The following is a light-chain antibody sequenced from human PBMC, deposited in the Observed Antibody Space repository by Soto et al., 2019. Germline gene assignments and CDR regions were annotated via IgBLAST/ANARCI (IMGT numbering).Light chain of an antibody. CDR1: QNVRDSF. CDR3: QQRVNWPPT. J-gene: IGKJ4*01. Sequence: EIVLTQSPDTLSLSPGERAALSCRASQNVRDSFLAWYQQKPGQSPRLLIYAATSRATGVPERFSAGGSGTDFTLIISSLEPEDFAVYYCQQRVNWPPTFGGGTKVEI. V-gene: IGKV3D-20*02. CDR2: AAT.